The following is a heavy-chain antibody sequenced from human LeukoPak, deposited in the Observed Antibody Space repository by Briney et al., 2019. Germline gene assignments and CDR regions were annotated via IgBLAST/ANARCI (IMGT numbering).Heavy chain of an antibody. D-gene: IGHD2-2*01. J-gene: IGHJ3*02. Sequence: GVYLRRSCAGSGFTCSSYAMSWVRQGPGKGLEGVSGVSNSGGGTDYADSVRGRFTISRDNSKHTLFLQMNSLRAEDTAVYYCAKAGCSSNTCYDAFDIWGQGTMVTVSS. CDR1: GFTCSSYA. CDR3: AKAGCSSNTCYDAFDI. CDR2: VSNSGGGT. V-gene: IGHV3-23*01.